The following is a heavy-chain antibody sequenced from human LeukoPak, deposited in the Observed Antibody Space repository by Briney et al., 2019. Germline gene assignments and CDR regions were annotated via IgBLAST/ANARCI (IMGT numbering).Heavy chain of an antibody. D-gene: IGHD6-19*01. CDR2: IYHSGST. CDR1: GGSISSGGYS. CDR3: ARGVAVAADYFDY. Sequence: SQTLSLTCAVSGGSISSGGYSWSWIRQPPGKGLEWIGYIYHSGSTYYNPSLKSRVTISVDRSKNQFSLKLSSVTAAATAVYYCARGVAVAADYFDYWGQGNLVTVSS. V-gene: IGHV4-30-2*01. J-gene: IGHJ4*02.